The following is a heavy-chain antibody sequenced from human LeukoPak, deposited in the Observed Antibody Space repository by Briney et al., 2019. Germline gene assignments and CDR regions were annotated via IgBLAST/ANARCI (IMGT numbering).Heavy chain of an antibody. D-gene: IGHD6-19*01. J-gene: IGHJ4*02. CDR2: ISGSGGST. Sequence: GGSLRLSCAASGFTFSSYTLSWVRRAPGKGLEWVSAISGSGGSTFYADSVKGRFTFSRDNSKNTMYLQMNSLRAEDTAVYYCAKGGPTSGWYSVDYWGQGTLVTVSS. CDR1: GFTFSSYT. CDR3: AKGGPTSGWYSVDY. V-gene: IGHV3-23*01.